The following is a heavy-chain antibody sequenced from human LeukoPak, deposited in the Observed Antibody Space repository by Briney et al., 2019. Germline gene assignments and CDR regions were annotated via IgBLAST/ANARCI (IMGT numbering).Heavy chain of an antibody. J-gene: IGHJ4*02. V-gene: IGHV3-23*01. CDR2: IGGSGDST. D-gene: IGHD3-9*01. CDR1: GFTFSSYA. Sequence: RGSLRLSCAASGFTFSSYAMNWVRQAPGKGLEWVSAIGGSGDSTYYADSVKGRFTISRDNSQNTLYLEMNSLRAEDTAVYYCAKARLVMAGYYWGQGTLVTVSS. CDR3: AKARLVMAGYY.